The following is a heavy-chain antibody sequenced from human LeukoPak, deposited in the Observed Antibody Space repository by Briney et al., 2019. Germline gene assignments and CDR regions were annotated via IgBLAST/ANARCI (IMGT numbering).Heavy chain of an antibody. CDR1: GFTFSSYA. D-gene: IGHD5-12*01. Sequence: PGGSLRLSCAASGFTFSSYAMSWVRQAPGKGLERVSAISGSGGSTYYADSVKGRFTISRDNSKNTLYLQMNSLRAEDTAVYYCAKGHSGYDYFDYWGQGTLVTVSS. V-gene: IGHV3-23*01. CDR3: AKGHSGYDYFDY. CDR2: ISGSGGST. J-gene: IGHJ4*02.